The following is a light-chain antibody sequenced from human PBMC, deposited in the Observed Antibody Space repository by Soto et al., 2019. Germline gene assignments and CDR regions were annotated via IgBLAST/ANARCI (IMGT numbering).Light chain of an antibody. CDR1: SSNIGAGYD. J-gene: IGLJ1*01. CDR2: GNS. Sequence: QSVLTQPPSVSGAPGQRVTISCTGSSSNIGAGYDVHWYQQLPGTAPKLLIYGNSNRPSGVPDRFSGSKSGTSASLAITGLQAEVEADYYSQSYDSSLSGFYVFGTGTKLTVL. CDR3: QSYDSSLSGFYV. V-gene: IGLV1-40*01.